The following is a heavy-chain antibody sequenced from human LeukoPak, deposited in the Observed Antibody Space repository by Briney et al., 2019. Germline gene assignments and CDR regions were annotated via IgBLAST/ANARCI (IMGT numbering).Heavy chain of an antibody. J-gene: IGHJ6*02. Sequence: SETLSLTCAVYGGSFSGYYWSWIRQPPGKGLEWIGEINHSGSTNYNPSLKSRVTISVDTSKNQFSLKLSSVTAADTAVYYCARDIIECCGMDVWGQGTTVTVSS. CDR3: ARDIIECCGMDV. V-gene: IGHV4-34*01. CDR2: INHSGST. D-gene: IGHD3-3*01. CDR1: GGSFSGYY.